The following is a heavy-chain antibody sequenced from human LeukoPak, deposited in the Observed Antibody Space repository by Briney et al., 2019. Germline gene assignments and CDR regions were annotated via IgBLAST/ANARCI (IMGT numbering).Heavy chain of an antibody. V-gene: IGHV1-46*01. CDR3: ARAHASGGFDP. D-gene: IGHD6-6*01. CDR1: GYTFTSYY. Sequence: ASVKVSCKASGYTFTSYYMHWVRQAPGQGLEWMGIINPSGGSTSYAQKFQGRVTMTRDMSTSTVYMELSSLRSEDTAVYYCARAHASGGFDPWGQGTLVTVSS. CDR2: INPSGGST. J-gene: IGHJ5*02.